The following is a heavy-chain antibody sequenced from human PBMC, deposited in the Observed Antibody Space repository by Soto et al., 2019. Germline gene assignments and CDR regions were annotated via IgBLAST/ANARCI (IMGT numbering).Heavy chain of an antibody. J-gene: IGHJ4*02. CDR2: IWDDGDKK. D-gene: IGHD1-26*01. V-gene: IGHV3-33*01. CDR3: TTWRSRFNFAY. Sequence: QVQLVESGGGVVQPGRSVRLSCAASGFTFSDYSMHWVRQPPGKGLEWLASIWDDGDKKIYGDSVKGRFTASRDNSKGTLYLEMDSLRAEDTAVYYCTTWRSRFNFAYWGQGALVTVSS. CDR1: GFTFSDYS.